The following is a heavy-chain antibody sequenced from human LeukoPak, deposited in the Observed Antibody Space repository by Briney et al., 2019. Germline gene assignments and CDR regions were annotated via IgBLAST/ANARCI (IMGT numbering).Heavy chain of an antibody. CDR1: GGSISSFY. CDR2: IYNSGSI. J-gene: IGHJ4*02. V-gene: IGHV4-59*01. Sequence: SETLSLTCTVSGGSISSFYWSWIRQPPGKALEWIGYIYNSGSINYNPSLKSRVTMSVDTSKNQVSLKLTSGTPADTAVYYCATGNDRRFFDYWGQGTLVTVSS. CDR3: ATGNDRRFFDY. D-gene: IGHD1-1*01.